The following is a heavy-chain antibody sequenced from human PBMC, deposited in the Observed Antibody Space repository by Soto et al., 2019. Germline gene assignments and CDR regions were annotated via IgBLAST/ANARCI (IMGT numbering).Heavy chain of an antibody. CDR2: IYYSGST. CDR3: ARELNYDFWSGYYTGYYFDY. CDR1: GGSISSGGYY. V-gene: IGHV4-31*03. Sequence: SETLSLTCTVSGGSISSGGYYWSWIRQHPGKGLEWIGYIYYSGSTYYNPSLKSRVTISVDTSKNQFSLKLSSVTAADTAVYYCARELNYDFWSGYYTGYYFDYWGQGTLVTVS. D-gene: IGHD3-3*01. J-gene: IGHJ4*02.